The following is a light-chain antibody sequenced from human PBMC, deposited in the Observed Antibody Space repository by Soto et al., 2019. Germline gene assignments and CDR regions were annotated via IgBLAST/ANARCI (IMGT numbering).Light chain of an antibody. Sequence: EIVMTQSPATRSVSPGERATLSCRASQSVSSNLAWYQQKPGQAPRLLINGASTRATGIPARFSGSGSGTEFTLTISSLQSEDFAVYYCQQYNNWPPLFGQGTKLEIK. V-gene: IGKV3-15*01. CDR1: QSVSSN. CDR2: GAS. J-gene: IGKJ2*01. CDR3: QQYNNWPPL.